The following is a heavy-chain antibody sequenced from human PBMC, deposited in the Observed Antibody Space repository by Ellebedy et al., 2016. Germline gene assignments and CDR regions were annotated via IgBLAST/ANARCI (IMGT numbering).Heavy chain of an antibody. Sequence: ASVKVSCKASGYSFTKYWIGWVRQMPGKGLEWMGIIYPDDSDTKYSPSFQGQVTISVDKSISTAYLQMNSLRAEDTAVYYCAREGVVVTDMDYYYYGMDVWGQGTTVTVSS. J-gene: IGHJ6*02. V-gene: IGHV5-51*01. D-gene: IGHD2-21*02. CDR2: IYPDDSDT. CDR1: GYSFTKYW. CDR3: AREGVVVTDMDYYYYGMDV.